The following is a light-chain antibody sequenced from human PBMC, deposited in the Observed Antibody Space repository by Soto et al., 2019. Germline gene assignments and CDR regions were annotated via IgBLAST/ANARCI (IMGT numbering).Light chain of an antibody. CDR2: RNN. CDR1: SSNIGSNT. J-gene: IGLJ1*01. V-gene: IGLV1-44*01. CDR3: ASWDDSLHGYV. Sequence: QSALTQPPSASGTPGQRVTISCSGSSSNIGSNTVNWYQQLPGTAPKLLIYRNNQRPSGVPDRFSGSKSGTSASLAISGLQSEDEADYYCASWDDSLHGYVFGTGTKVTVL.